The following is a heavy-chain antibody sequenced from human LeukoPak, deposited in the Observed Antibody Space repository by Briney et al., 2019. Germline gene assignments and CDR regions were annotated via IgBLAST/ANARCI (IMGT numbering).Heavy chain of an antibody. J-gene: IGHJ3*02. D-gene: IGHD3-10*01. CDR1: GFTFSMYA. Sequence: GGSLRLSCSASGFTFSMYAMHWVRQAPGKGLEYVSAISTSGGDTYDADSVRGRLTTSRDNSKNTLYLQMNSLRAEDTAVYYCARRAMVRGVMNAFDIWGQGTMVTVSS. V-gene: IGHV3-64*04. CDR2: ISTSGGDT. CDR3: ARRAMVRGVMNAFDI.